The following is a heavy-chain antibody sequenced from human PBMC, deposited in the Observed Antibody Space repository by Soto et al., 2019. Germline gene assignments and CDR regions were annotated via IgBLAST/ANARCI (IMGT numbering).Heavy chain of an antibody. J-gene: IGHJ6*02. CDR2: IYHSGST. CDR3: AGGGVRGVITRTRDYYGMDV. D-gene: IGHD3-10*01. V-gene: IGHV4-4*02. CDR1: GGSISSSNW. Sequence: SETLSLTCAVSGGSISSSNWWSWVRQPPGKGLEWIGEIYHSGSTNYNPSLKSRVTISVDKSKNQFSLKLSSVTAADTAVYYCAGGGVRGVITRTRDYYGMDVWGQGTTVTVSS.